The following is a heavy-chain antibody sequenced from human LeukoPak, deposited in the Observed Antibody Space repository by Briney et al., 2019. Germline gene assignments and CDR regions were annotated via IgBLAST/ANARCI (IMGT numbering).Heavy chain of an antibody. V-gene: IGHV3-21*01. J-gene: IGHJ3*02. CDR2: ISSSSSYI. CDR3: ARILAVAGTSAFDI. Sequence: PGGSLRLSCAASGFTFSSYGMHWVRQAPGKGLEWVSSISSSSSYIYYADSVKGRFTISRDNAKNSLYLQMNSLRAEDTAVYYCARILAVAGTSAFDIWGQGTMVTVSS. CDR1: GFTFSSYG. D-gene: IGHD6-19*01.